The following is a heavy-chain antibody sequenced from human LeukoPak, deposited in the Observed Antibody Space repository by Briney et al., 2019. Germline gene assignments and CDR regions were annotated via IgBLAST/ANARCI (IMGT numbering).Heavy chain of an antibody. J-gene: IGHJ1*01. D-gene: IGHD4-23*01. CDR1: GFTFSSYS. CDR3: ARNCYGGNLPCYFQH. CDR2: ISSSSSYI. V-gene: IGHV3-21*01. Sequence: GGSLRLSCAASGFTFSSYSMNWVRQAPGKGLEWVSSISSSSSYIYYADSVKGRFTFSRDNAKNSLYLQMNSLRAEDTAVYYCARNCYGGNLPCYFQHWGQGTLVTVSS.